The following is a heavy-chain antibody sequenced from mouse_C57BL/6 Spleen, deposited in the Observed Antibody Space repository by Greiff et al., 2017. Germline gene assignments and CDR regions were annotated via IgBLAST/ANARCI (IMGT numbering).Heavy chain of an antibody. J-gene: IGHJ2*01. Sequence: QVQLQQPGAELVKPGASVKMSCKASGYTFTSYWITWVKQRPGQGLEWIGDIYPGSGSTNYNEKFKSKATLTVDTSSSTAYMQRSSLTSEDAAVYYCARRPDSSGDDWGQGTTLTVSS. V-gene: IGHV1-55*01. CDR3: ARRPDSSGDD. CDR1: GYTFTSYW. D-gene: IGHD3-2*02. CDR2: IYPGSGST.